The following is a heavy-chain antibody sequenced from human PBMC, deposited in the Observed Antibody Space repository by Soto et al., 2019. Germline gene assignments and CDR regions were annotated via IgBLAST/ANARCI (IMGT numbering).Heavy chain of an antibody. CDR3: ARKGVPAATHYYYGMDV. CDR2: IYPGDSDT. CDR1: GYSFTTYW. D-gene: IGHD2-2*01. V-gene: IGHV5-51*01. Sequence: PGESLKISCKSYGYSFTTYWIGWVRQMPGKGLEWMGIIYPGDSDTRYSPSFQGQVTISADKSISTAYLQWSSLKASDTAMYYCARKGVPAATHYYYGMDVWGQGTTVTVSS. J-gene: IGHJ6*02.